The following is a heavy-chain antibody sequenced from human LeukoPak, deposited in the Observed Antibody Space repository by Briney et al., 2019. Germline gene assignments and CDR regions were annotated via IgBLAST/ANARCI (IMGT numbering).Heavy chain of an antibody. CDR2: IKQDGSEK. Sequence: PGGSLRLSCAACGFTFSSYWMSWVRQAPGKGLEWVANIKQDGSEKYYVDSVKGGFTISRDNTKNSLYMQMTTLRAEDTAFYYCARGFRGWYAEGFDYWGQGTLVTVSS. D-gene: IGHD6-19*01. CDR3: ARGFRGWYAEGFDY. V-gene: IGHV3-7*01. CDR1: GFTFSSYW. J-gene: IGHJ4*02.